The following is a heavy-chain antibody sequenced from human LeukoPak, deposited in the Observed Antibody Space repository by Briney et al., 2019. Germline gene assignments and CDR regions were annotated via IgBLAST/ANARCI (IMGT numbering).Heavy chain of an antibody. Sequence: GGSLRLSCAASGFTFKNYAMYWVRQAPGKGLEWVSGVFGSGGSAHYADSVKGRFTISRDNSKNTVYLEINSLRAEDTAIYYCGKTTTGYSSGRYPGWPVDYWGQGTLVTVSS. V-gene: IGHV3-23*01. D-gene: IGHD6-19*01. J-gene: IGHJ4*02. CDR2: VFGSGGSA. CDR1: GFTFKNYA. CDR3: GKTTTGYSSGRYPGWPVDY.